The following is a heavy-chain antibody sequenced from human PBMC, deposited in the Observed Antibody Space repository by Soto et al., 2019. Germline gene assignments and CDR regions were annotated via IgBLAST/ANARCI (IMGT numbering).Heavy chain of an antibody. CDR3: ARGSPFSSSLIGWFDP. V-gene: IGHV1-69*12. CDR1: GGTFSSYA. CDR2: IIPIFGTA. D-gene: IGHD6-13*01. J-gene: IGHJ5*02. Sequence: QVQLVQSGAEVKKPGSSVKVSCKASGGTFSSYAISWVRQAPGQGLEWMGGIIPIFGTANYAQKFQGRVSITADESTSTAYMELSSLRSEDTAVYYCARGSPFSSSLIGWFDPWGQGTLVTVSS.